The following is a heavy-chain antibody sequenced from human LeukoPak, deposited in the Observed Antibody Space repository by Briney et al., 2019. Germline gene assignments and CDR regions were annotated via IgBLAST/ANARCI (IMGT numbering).Heavy chain of an antibody. CDR3: AKQMATIRYYYYYYMDV. CDR2: ISYDGSNK. D-gene: IGHD5-24*01. CDR1: GFTFSSYA. V-gene: IGHV3-30*04. J-gene: IGHJ6*03. Sequence: GRSLRLSCAASGFTFSSYAMHWVRQAPGKGLEWVAVISYDGSNKYCADSVKGRFTISRDNSKNTLYLQMNSLRAEDTAVYYCAKQMATIRYYYYYYMDVWGKGTTVTISS.